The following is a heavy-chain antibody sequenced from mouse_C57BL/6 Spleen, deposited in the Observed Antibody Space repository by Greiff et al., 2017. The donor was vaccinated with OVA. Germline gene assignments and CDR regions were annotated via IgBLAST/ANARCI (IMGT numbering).Heavy chain of an antibody. V-gene: IGHV1-26*01. J-gene: IGHJ1*03. CDR3: ARAGTGYFDV. CDR2: INPNNGGT. D-gene: IGHD4-1*01. Sequence: EVQLQQSGPELVKPGASVKISCKASGYTFTDYYMNWVKQSHGKSLEWIGDINPNNGGTSYNQKFKGKATLTVDKSSSTAYMELRSLTSEDSAVYYWARAGTGYFDVWGTGTTVTVSS. CDR1: GYTFTDYY.